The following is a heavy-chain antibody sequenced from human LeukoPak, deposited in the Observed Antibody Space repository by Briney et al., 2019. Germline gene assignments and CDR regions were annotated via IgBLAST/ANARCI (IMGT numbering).Heavy chain of an antibody. V-gene: IGHV3-30-3*01. CDR3: ARDSYYYDSSGGDAFDI. Sequence: GGSLRLSCVASGFTFSNYWMHWVRQAPGKGLEWVAVISYDGSNKYYADSVKGRFTISRDNSKNTLYLQMNSLRAEDTAVYYCARDSYYYDSSGGDAFDIWGQGTMVTVSS. D-gene: IGHD3-22*01. CDR2: ISYDGSNK. CDR1: GFTFSNYW. J-gene: IGHJ3*02.